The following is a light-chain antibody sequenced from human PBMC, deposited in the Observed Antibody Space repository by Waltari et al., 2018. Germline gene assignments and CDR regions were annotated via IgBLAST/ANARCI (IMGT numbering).Light chain of an antibody. CDR3: QQRSNWPPGVT. J-gene: IGKJ4*01. CDR1: QSVSSY. Sequence: EIVLTQSPATLSSSPGERATLSCRASQSVSSYLAWYQRKPGQAPRLLIYDTSNSATGIPARFSGSGSGTDFTLTISSLEPEDFAVYYCQQRSNWPPGVTFGGGTKVEIK. V-gene: IGKV3-11*01. CDR2: DTS.